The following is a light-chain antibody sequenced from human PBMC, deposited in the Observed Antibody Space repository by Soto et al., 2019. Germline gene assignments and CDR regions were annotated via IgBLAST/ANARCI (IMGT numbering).Light chain of an antibody. CDR2: DVS. CDR1: SSDVGRYNY. V-gene: IGLV2-14*03. J-gene: IGLJ3*02. CDR3: SSYTSTIYVM. Sequence: QSALTQPASVSGSPGQSITISCTGTSSDVGRYNYVSWYQQHPGKAPKLIIYDVSNRPSGVSDRFSGSKSGSTASLTISGLQADDEADYFCSSYTSTIYVMFGGGTKLTVL.